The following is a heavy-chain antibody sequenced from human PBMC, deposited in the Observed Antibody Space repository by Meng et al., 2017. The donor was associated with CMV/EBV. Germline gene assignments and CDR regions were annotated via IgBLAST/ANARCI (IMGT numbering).Heavy chain of an antibody. Sequence: SVKVSCKASGFTFTSSAVQWVRQARGQRLEWIGWIVVGSGNTNYAQKFQERVTITRDMSTSTAYMELSSLRSEDTAVYYCAREGAEGTIFGVVIMVGAFDIWGQGTMVTVSS. CDR2: IVVGSGNT. CDR1: GFTFTSSA. V-gene: IGHV1-58*01. D-gene: IGHD3-3*01. CDR3: AREGAEGTIFGVVIMVGAFDI. J-gene: IGHJ3*02.